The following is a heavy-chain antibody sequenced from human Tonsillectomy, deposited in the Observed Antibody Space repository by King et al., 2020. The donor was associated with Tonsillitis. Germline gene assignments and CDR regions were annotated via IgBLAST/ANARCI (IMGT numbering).Heavy chain of an antibody. CDR1: GASISNYY. Sequence: VQLQESGPGLVKPSETLSLICTVSGASISNYYWSWIRQSAGKGLQYIGRIHTSGNSNYNPSLNSRVTMSVDTPKNQFSLMLTSVTAADTAMYYCARTLLPAERGAFDIWGQGKMVSVSS. CDR3: ARTLLPAERGAFDI. V-gene: IGHV4-4*07. D-gene: IGHD3-22*01. CDR2: IHTSGNS. J-gene: IGHJ3*02.